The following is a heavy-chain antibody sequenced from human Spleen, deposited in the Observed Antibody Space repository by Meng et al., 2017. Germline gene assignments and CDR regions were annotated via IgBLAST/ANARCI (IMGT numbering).Heavy chain of an antibody. CDR3: ARGTGYFGDPLND. V-gene: IGHV4-31*03. CDR2: IYYTGSP. CDR1: GGSISSGGYY. J-gene: IGHJ4*02. D-gene: IGHD3-10*01. Sequence: LRLSCTVSGGSISSGGYYWSWIRHHPGKGLEWLGYIYYTGSPYYNPSLKTRVTMSVDTSKTQFSLNLTTVTAADTAVYYCARGTGYFGDPLNDWGQGTLVTVSS.